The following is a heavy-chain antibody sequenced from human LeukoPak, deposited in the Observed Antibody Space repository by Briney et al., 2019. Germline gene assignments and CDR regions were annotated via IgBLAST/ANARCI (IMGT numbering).Heavy chain of an antibody. CDR2: IWYDGSQK. V-gene: IGHV3-33*06. Sequence: GGSLRLSCAASGFAFSTYGMHWVRQAPGKGLEWVAVIWYDGSQKYYADSVKGRFTISRDNSKNTLYLQMNSLRAEDTAVYYCAKDQRILDWGQGTLVTVSS. CDR3: AKDQRILD. J-gene: IGHJ4*02. D-gene: IGHD2-15*01. CDR1: GFAFSTYG.